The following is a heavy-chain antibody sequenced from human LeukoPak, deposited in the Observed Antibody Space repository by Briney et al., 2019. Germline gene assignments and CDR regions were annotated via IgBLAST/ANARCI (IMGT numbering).Heavy chain of an antibody. Sequence: SETLSLTCAVYGGSFSGYYWSWIRQPPGKGLEWIGEINHSGSTNYNPSLKSRVTISVDTSKNQFSLKLSSVTAADTAVYYCARGLTYYYDSSGSPPHYHFDYWGQGTLVTVSS. CDR2: INHSGST. V-gene: IGHV4-34*01. CDR1: GGSFSGYY. J-gene: IGHJ4*02. D-gene: IGHD3-22*01. CDR3: ARGLTYYYDSSGSPPHYHFDY.